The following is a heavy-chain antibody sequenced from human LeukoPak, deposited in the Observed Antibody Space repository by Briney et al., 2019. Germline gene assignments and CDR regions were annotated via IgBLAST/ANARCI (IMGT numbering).Heavy chain of an antibody. V-gene: IGHV3-53*01. CDR2: IYSGGST. Sequence: GGSLRLSCVASGVTLSNYAMSWVRQAPGKGLEWVSVIYSGGSTYYADSVKGRFTISRDNSKNTLYLQMNSLRAEDTAVYYCARGRGPNYFDYWGQGTLVTVSS. J-gene: IGHJ4*02. CDR1: GVTLSNYA. CDR3: ARGRGPNYFDY.